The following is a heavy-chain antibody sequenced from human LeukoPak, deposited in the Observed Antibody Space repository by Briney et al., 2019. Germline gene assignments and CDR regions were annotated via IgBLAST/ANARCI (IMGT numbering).Heavy chain of an antibody. CDR1: GFTFSGHS. CDR3: ARDFYGYNWVYYFDY. CDR2: ISSSSSTI. V-gene: IGHV3-48*04. D-gene: IGHD5-24*01. Sequence: PGESLRLSCEASGFTFSGHSMSWVRQAPGKGLEWVSYISSSSSTIYYADSVKGRFTISRDNAKQSLYLQMNSLRAEDTAVYYCARDFYGYNWVYYFDYWGQGTLVTVSS. J-gene: IGHJ4*02.